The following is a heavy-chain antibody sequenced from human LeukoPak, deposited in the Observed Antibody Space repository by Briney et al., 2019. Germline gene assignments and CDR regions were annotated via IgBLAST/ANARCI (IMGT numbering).Heavy chain of an antibody. CDR1: GFTFSGSD. CDR2: IRSKANSYAT. CDR3: IRRPSGTYSWLDP. Sequence: GSLRLSCAASGFTFSGSDIHWVRQASGKGLEWVGRIRSKANSYATAYAASVQGRFTISRDDSQNTAHLQLNSLKTEDTAVYYCIRRPSGTYSWLDPWGQGTLVTVSS. J-gene: IGHJ5*02. V-gene: IGHV3-73*01. D-gene: IGHD1-26*01.